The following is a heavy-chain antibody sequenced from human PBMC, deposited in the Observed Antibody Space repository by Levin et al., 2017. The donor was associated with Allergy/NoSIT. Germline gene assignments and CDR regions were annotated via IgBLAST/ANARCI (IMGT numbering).Heavy chain of an antibody. D-gene: IGHD2-15*01. CDR3: ASRGFQAATYYFDY. CDR1: GFTFSNYG. V-gene: IGHV3-30*03. Sequence: GGSLRLSCVASGFTFSNYGMHWVRQAPGKGLEWVAVITYDGSNKLYADSVKGRFTISRDDSKNTLYLQMNSLRAEDTAVYYCASRGFQAATYYFDYWGQGSLVTVSS. J-gene: IGHJ4*02. CDR2: ITYDGSNK.